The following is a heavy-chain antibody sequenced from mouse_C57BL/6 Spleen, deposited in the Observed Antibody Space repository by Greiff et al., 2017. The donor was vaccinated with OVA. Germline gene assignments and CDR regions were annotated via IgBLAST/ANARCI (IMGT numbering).Heavy chain of an antibody. J-gene: IGHJ4*01. CDR2: IYPRSGNT. CDR3: ARTPHYYGSSYYAMDY. CDR1: GYTFTSSG. V-gene: IGHV1-81*01. D-gene: IGHD1-1*01. Sequence: VQLVESGAELARPGASVKLSCKASGYTFTSSGISWVKQRTGQGLEWIGEIYPRSGNTYYNEKFKGKATLTADKSSSTAYMELRSLTSEDSAVYFCARTPHYYGSSYYAMDYWGQGTSVTVSS.